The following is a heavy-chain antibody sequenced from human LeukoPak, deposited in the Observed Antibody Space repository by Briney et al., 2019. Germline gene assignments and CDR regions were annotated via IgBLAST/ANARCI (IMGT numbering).Heavy chain of an antibody. V-gene: IGHV3-15*01. J-gene: IGHJ4*02. CDR1: GFTFSNAW. D-gene: IGHD2-15*01. Sequence: PGGSLRLSCAASGFTFSNAWMSWVRQAPGKGLEWVGRIKSKTDGGTTDYAAPVKGRFTISRDDSKNTLYLRMNSLKTEDTAVYYCTTGDWVAATLDYWGQGTLVTVSS. CDR2: IKSKTDGGTT. CDR3: TTGDWVAATLDY.